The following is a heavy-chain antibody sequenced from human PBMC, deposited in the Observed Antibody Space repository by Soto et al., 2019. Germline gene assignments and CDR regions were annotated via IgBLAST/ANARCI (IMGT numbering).Heavy chain of an antibody. D-gene: IGHD2-2*01. Sequence: GGSLRLSCAASGFTFSSYGMHWVRQAPGKGLEWVAVIWYDGSNKYYADSVKGRFTISRDNSKNTQYLQMNSLRAEDTAVYYCARDVGYCSSTSCPMDVWGKGTTVTVSS. J-gene: IGHJ6*04. V-gene: IGHV3-33*01. CDR1: GFTFSSYG. CDR2: IWYDGSNK. CDR3: ARDVGYCSSTSCPMDV.